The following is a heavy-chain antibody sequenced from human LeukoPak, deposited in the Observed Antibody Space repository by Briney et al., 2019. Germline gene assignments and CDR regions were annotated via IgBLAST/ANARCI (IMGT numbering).Heavy chain of an antibody. CDR2: ISYDGSNK. D-gene: IGHD3-22*01. CDR3: ARAEVYYDSSGYYSYFDY. Sequence: PGRSLGLSCAASGFTFSSYAMHWVRQAPGKGLEWVAVISYDGSNKYYADSVKGRFTISRDNSKNTLYLQMNSLRAEDTAVYYCARAEVYYDSSGYYSYFDYWGQGTLVTVSS. V-gene: IGHV3-30-3*01. J-gene: IGHJ4*02. CDR1: GFTFSSYA.